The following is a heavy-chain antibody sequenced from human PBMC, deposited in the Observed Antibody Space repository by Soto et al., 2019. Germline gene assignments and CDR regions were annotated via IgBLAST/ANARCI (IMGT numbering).Heavy chain of an antibody. CDR2: IIPIFGTA. D-gene: IGHD6-19*01. CDR3: AREFLAVATRRYYYYGMDV. J-gene: IGHJ6*02. CDR1: GGTFSSYA. Sequence: QVQLVQSGAEVKKPGSSVKVSCKASGGTFSSYAISWVRQAPGQGLEWMGGIIPIFGTANYAQKFQGRVTITADESTSTAYMELSSLRSEDTAVYYCAREFLAVATRRYYYYGMDVWGQGTTVTVSS. V-gene: IGHV1-69*01.